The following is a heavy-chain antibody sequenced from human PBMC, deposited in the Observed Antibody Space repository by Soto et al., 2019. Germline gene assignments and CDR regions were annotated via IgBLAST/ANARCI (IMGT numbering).Heavy chain of an antibody. V-gene: IGHV3-30*18. Sequence: QLQLVESGGGVVQPGRSLRLSCAASGFTFSLYGMHWVRQAPGRGLEWVAVTSYDGSNKFYADSVKGRFTISRDNSKNTLYLEMNSLRPEDTAGYFCEKDTGYNGYDVYDYCCGMDVWGQGTAVTVSS. CDR3: EKDTGYNGYDVYDYCCGMDV. CDR1: GFTFSLYG. D-gene: IGHD5-12*01. CDR2: TSYDGSNK. J-gene: IGHJ6*02.